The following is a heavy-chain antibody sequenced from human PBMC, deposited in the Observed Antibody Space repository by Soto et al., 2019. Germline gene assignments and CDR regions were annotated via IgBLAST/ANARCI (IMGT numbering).Heavy chain of an antibody. Sequence: PSETPSLTFTVSGGSISSYYWSWIRQPPGKGLEWIGYIYYSGSTNYNPSLKSRVTISVDTSKNQFSLKLSSVTAADTAVYYCARQRVFGNLNWNYVEVDYWGQGTLVTSPQ. CDR3: ARQRVFGNLNWNYVEVDY. CDR2: IYYSGST. CDR1: GGSISSYY. D-gene: IGHD1-7*01. V-gene: IGHV4-59*08. J-gene: IGHJ4*02.